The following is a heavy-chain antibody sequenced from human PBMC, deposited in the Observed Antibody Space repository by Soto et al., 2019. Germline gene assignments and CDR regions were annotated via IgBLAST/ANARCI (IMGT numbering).Heavy chain of an antibody. Sequence: EVQLVESGGGLVQPGGSLKLSCAASGFTFSDFTIHWVRQASGKGLEWVGRTRNRGHGYATEYAASVKGRFTISRDNSKNTAYLQMTSLKTDDTAVYYCTRHDPSGHSDYWGQGTLVTVSS. CDR3: TRHDPSGHSDY. J-gene: IGHJ4*02. CDR1: GFTFSDFT. V-gene: IGHV3-73*02. CDR2: TRNRGHGYAT.